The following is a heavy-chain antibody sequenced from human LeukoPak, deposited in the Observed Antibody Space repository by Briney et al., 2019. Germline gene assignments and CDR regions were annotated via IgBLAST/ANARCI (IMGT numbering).Heavy chain of an antibody. CDR2: MNPNSGNT. J-gene: IGHJ4*02. V-gene: IGHV1-8*01. Sequence: GASVTVSCKASGYTFTNYDINWVRQATGQGLEWMGWMNPNSGNTGYAQKFQGRVTMTRNSSITTAYMELSSLRSEDTAVYYCARRHGRCSDGSCYYPDYWGQGTLVTVSS. D-gene: IGHD2-15*01. CDR3: ARRHGRCSDGSCYYPDY. CDR1: GYTFTNYD.